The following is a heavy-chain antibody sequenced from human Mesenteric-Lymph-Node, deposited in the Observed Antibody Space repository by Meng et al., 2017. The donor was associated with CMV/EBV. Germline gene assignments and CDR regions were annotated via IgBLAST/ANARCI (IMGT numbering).Heavy chain of an antibody. V-gene: IGHV3-48*03. J-gene: IGHJ4*02. CDR3: ARELRGYYDSSGYYFRDY. CDR2: ISSSGSTI. Sequence: GESLKISCAASGFTFSSYEMNWVRQAPGKGLEWVSYISSSGSTIYYADSVKGRFTISRDNAKNSLYLQMNSLRAEDTAVYYCARELRGYYDSSGYYFRDYWGQGTLVTVSS. D-gene: IGHD3-22*01. CDR1: GFTFSSYE.